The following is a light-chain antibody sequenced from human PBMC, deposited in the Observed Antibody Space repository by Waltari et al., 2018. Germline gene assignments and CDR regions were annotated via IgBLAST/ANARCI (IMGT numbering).Light chain of an antibody. V-gene: IGLV2-11*01. CDR2: DVY. CDR1: SSNVGTYKY. CDR3: CSYAGSYTYV. Sequence: QSALTQPRSVSGSPGQSVTIPCTGTSSNVGTYKYFPWYQQHPGKAPRLIIHDVYKRPSGVPDRFSGSKSGNTASLTISGLQAEDEADYYCCSYAGSYTYVFGSVTEVTVL. J-gene: IGLJ1*01.